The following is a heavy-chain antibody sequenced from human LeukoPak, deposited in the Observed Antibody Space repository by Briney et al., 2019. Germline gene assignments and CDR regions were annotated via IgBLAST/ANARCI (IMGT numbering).Heavy chain of an antibody. V-gene: IGHV3-21*01. J-gene: IGHJ5*02. CDR1: AFTFSSYS. CDR2: ISTSSSYI. Sequence: PGGSLRLSCAASAFTFSSYSMNWVRQAPGKGLEWVSFISTSSSYIHYADSVKGRFTISRDNAKNTLYLQMNSLRAEDTAVYYCARVLALLPDLWFDPWGQGTLVTVSS. D-gene: IGHD2-21*01. CDR3: ARVLALLPDLWFDP.